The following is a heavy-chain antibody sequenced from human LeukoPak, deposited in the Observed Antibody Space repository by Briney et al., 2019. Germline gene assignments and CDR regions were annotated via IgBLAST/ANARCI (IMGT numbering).Heavy chain of an antibody. CDR3: ASSQYISGWYYFDY. J-gene: IGHJ4*02. CDR2: IYYSGST. D-gene: IGHD6-19*01. V-gene: IGHV4-59*01. CDR1: GGSISSYF. Sequence: SETLSLTCTVSGGSISSYFWSWIRQPPGKGLEWIGYIYYSGSTNYNPSLKSRVTISVDTSKNQFSLNLSSVTAADTAVYYCASSQYISGWYYFDYWGQGTLVTVSS.